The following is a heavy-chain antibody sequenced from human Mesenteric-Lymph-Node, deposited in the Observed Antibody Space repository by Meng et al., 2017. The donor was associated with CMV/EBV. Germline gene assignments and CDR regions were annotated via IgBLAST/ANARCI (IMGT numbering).Heavy chain of an antibody. J-gene: IGHJ4*02. CDR2: IYPGDSDT. Sequence: GESLKISCKGSGYSFTTHWIGWVRQMPGKGLEWMGIIYPGDSDTRYSPSFQGQVTISADNSISTIYLQWSSLRASDTAMYYCARRIYDLSYYFDYWGQGTLVTVSS. CDR3: ARRIYDLSYYFDY. D-gene: IGHD3-3*01. V-gene: IGHV5-51*01. CDR1: GYSFTTHW.